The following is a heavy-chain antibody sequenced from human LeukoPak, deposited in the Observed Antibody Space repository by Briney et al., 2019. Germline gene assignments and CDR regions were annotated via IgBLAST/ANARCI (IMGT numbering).Heavy chain of an antibody. J-gene: IGHJ4*02. Sequence: PGGSLRLSCAVSGFTFSSFGMHWVRQSPGQGLEWVAVISFGGSNQYYADSVKGRFTSSRDNAKITLYLQMNSLRDEDTAVYYCARDLYGATSLDYWGQGTLVSVSS. V-gene: IGHV3-30*03. CDR2: ISFGGSNQ. CDR3: ARDLYGATSLDY. D-gene: IGHD4-17*01. CDR1: GFTFSSFG.